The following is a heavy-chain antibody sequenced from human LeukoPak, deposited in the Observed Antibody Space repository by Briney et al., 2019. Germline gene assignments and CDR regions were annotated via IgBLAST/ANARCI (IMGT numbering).Heavy chain of an antibody. D-gene: IGHD3-22*01. V-gene: IGHV3-30-3*01. CDR2: ISYDGSNK. CDR1: GFTFSSYA. J-gene: IGHJ4*02. Sequence: GRSLRLSCAASGFTFSSYAMHWVRQAPGKGLEWVAVISYDGSNKYYADSVKGRFTISRDNSKNTLYLQMNSLRAEDTAVYYCARDRTPPIVVSMGYYFDYWGQGTLVTVSS. CDR3: ARDRTPPIVVSMGYYFDY.